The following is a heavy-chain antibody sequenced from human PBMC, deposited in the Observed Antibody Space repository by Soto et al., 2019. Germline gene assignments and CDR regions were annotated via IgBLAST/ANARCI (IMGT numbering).Heavy chain of an antibody. Sequence: QVQLVQSGTEVKKPGSSVKVSCKASGGTFRNYPINWVRQAPGQGLEWMGSICPLTEIPDYAQNFQARLTISADKSTSPAYMELSSLSSDDTAMYFCARGPFVVLNYFESWGPGTLVTVSS. V-gene: IGHV1-69*02. CDR1: GGTFRNYP. CDR2: ICPLTEIP. D-gene: IGHD2-15*01. J-gene: IGHJ4*02. CDR3: ARGPFVVLNYFES.